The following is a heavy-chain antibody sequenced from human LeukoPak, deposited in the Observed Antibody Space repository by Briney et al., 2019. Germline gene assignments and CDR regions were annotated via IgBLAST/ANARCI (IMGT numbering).Heavy chain of an antibody. Sequence: GGSLRLSCTVSGFTLNSNYMRWVPQAPRKGLEGVSVIYSGGSTYHADSVKGPFTISRDNSKETLYIQMNSLRAEDTAVYYCAKEGSQGGMDVWGQGTTVTVSS. CDR1: GFTLNSNY. CDR2: IYSGGST. J-gene: IGHJ6*02. V-gene: IGHV3-66*02. CDR3: AKEGSQGGMDV.